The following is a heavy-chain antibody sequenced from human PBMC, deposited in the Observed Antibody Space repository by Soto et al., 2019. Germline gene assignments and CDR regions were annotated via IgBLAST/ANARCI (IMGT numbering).Heavy chain of an antibody. V-gene: IGHV4-61*01. CDR3: ARDVYGSGWYKFDY. D-gene: IGHD6-19*01. CDR2: IYYSGST. CDR1: GGSVSSGSFY. Sequence: QVQLQESGPGLVKPSETLSLTCTVSGGSVSSGSFYWSWIRQPPGKGLEWIGYIYYSGSTNYNPSLKSRVTMSVDTSKNQFSLKLSSVTAADTAVYYCARDVYGSGWYKFDYWGQGTLVTVSS. J-gene: IGHJ4*02.